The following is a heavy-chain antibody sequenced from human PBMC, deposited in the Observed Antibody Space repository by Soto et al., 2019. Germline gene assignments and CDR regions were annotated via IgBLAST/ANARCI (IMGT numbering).Heavy chain of an antibody. D-gene: IGHD2-21*01. CDR3: GKALWGVFCWGSDF. CDR2: LSDRGTS. J-gene: IGHJ3*01. V-gene: IGHV3-53*05. Sequence: DVQVVETGGDLIQPGGSLRLSCAASGFSVSIYMSWVRQAPGKGLEWVSTLSDRGTSHYADSLTGRFSVSRDNSKNTLYVPKGRLRAGETAGIYCGKALWGVFCWGSDFGGQGKKVPVFS. CDR1: GFSVSIY.